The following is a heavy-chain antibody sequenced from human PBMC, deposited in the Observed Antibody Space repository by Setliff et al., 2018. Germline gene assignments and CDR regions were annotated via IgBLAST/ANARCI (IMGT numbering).Heavy chain of an antibody. CDR2: MYGVGAT. D-gene: IGHD3-10*01. Sequence: LRLSCAASGFSINVYSMTWVRQAPGKGLECVSGMYGVGATFYADSVKGRFTTSRDISENTLYLQMNSLRPEDTAVYYCAKAPITKVYFYMDVWGKGTTVTVSS. CDR1: GFSINVYS. J-gene: IGHJ6*03. V-gene: IGHV3-23*01. CDR3: AKAPITKVYFYMDV.